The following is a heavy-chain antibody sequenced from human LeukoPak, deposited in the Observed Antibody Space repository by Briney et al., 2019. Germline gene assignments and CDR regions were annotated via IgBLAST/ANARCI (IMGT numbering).Heavy chain of an antibody. CDR1: GYTFISYG. J-gene: IGHJ5*02. Sequence: ASVKVSCTASGYTFISYGISWVRHAPGQRHEWMGWISAYSGYTNYAQNLQGRVTMTTDTSTSTAYMELRSLRSDDTAVYYCARDPGYCSDSGCYRANWFDPWGQGTLVTVSS. V-gene: IGHV1-18*01. CDR3: ARDPGYCSDSGCYRANWFDP. CDR2: ISAYSGYT. D-gene: IGHD2-2*02.